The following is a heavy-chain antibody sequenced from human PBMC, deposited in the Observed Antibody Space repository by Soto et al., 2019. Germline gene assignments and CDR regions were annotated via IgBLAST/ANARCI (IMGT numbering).Heavy chain of an antibody. CDR3: AKADSYYYDSSGPFDY. V-gene: IGHV3-23*01. CDR2: ISGSGGST. CDR1: GFTFSSYA. J-gene: IGHJ4*02. D-gene: IGHD3-22*01. Sequence: GGSLRLSCAASGFTFSSYAMSWVRQAPGKGLEWVSAISGSGGSTYYADSVKGRFTISRDNSKNTLYLQMNSLRAEDTAVYYCAKADSYYYDSSGPFDYWGQGTLVTVS.